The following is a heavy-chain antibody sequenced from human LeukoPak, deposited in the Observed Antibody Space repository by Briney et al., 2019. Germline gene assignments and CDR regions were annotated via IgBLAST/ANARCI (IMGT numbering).Heavy chain of an antibody. D-gene: IGHD4-17*01. CDR1: GGSVSSSEYY. J-gene: IGHJ5*02. CDR2: IYYSGST. CDR3: ARHYGP. Sequence: SETLSLTCTVSGGSVSSSEYYCDWIRQPPGKGLQWIGTIYYSGSTSYNPSLKSRVTTSIDTFKNQLSLNLTSVTAADTAVYYCARHYGPWGQGTLATVSS. V-gene: IGHV4-39*01.